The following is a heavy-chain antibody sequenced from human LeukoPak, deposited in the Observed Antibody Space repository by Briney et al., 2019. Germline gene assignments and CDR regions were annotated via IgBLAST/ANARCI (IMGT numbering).Heavy chain of an antibody. CDR2: ISGSGDNT. J-gene: IGHJ4*02. D-gene: IGHD6-6*01. V-gene: IGHV3-23*01. CDR3: AKWKYSNSGIDDY. Sequence: GGSMRLSCAASGFTFSSYAMSWVRQVPGKGLEWVSVISGSGDNTYYADSVKGRFTISRDNSKNMLYLQKNSLRAEDTAVYYCAKWKYSNSGIDDYWGQGTLVTVSS. CDR1: GFTFSSYA.